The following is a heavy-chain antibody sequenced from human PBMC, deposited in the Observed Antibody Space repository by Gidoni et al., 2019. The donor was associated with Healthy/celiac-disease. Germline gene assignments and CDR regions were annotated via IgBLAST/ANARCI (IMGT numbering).Heavy chain of an antibody. CDR1: GFPFSSYA. CDR2: ISGSGGST. Sequence: EVQLLESGGGLVQPGGSLRLSCAASGFPFSSYAMCWVRQGPGKGLEWVSSISGSGGSTYYADSVKGRFTISRDNSKNTLYLQMNSLRAEDTAVYYCGGGLSQWLRPTLFDYWGQGTLVTVSS. D-gene: IGHD5-12*01. V-gene: IGHV3-23*01. J-gene: IGHJ4*02. CDR3: GGGLSQWLRPTLFDY.